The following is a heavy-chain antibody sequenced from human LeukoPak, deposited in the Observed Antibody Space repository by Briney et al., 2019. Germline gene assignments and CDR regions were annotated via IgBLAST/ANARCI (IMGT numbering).Heavy chain of an antibody. CDR1: GGSISSNY. Sequence: SETLSLTCTVSGGSISSNYWSWIRQPPGKGLEWIGYIYYSGSTNYNPSLKSRVTISVDTSKNQFSLKLSSVTAADTAVYYSARAGAVSTSSSWYGAFDYWGQGTLVTVSS. V-gene: IGHV4-59*01. CDR2: IYYSGST. CDR3: ARAGAVSTSSSWYGAFDY. J-gene: IGHJ4*02. D-gene: IGHD6-13*01.